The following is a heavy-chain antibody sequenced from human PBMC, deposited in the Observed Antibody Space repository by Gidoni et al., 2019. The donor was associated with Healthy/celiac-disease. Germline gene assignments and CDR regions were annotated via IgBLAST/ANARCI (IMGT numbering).Heavy chain of an antibody. Sequence: EVQLVESGGGLVKPGGSLRLSCAASGLTFSNAWMTWVRQAPGKGLEWVGRIKSKTDGGTTDYAAPVKGRFTISRDDSKNTLYLQMNSLKTEDTAVYYCTIADYDILTGYYYFDYWGQGTLVTVSS. V-gene: IGHV3-15*07. D-gene: IGHD3-9*01. J-gene: IGHJ4*02. CDR2: IKSKTDGGTT. CDR3: TIADYDILTGYYYFDY. CDR1: GLTFSNAW.